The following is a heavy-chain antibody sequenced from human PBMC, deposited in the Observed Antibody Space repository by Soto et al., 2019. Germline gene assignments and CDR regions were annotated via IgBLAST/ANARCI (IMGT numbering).Heavy chain of an antibody. D-gene: IGHD2-15*01. Sequence: SETLSLTCAVYGGSFSGYYWSWIRQPPGKGLEWIGEINHSGSTSYNPSLKSRVTISVDTSNNHFSLKLSSVTAADTAVYYCARGYAAPRAADWGQGTLVTVSS. V-gene: IGHV4-34*01. CDR2: INHSGST. J-gene: IGHJ4*02. CDR3: ARGYAAPRAAD. CDR1: GGSFSGYY.